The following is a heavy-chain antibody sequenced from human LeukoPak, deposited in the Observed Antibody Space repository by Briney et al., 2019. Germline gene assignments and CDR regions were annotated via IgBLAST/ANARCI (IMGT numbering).Heavy chain of an antibody. V-gene: IGHV1-8*03. CDR2: MNPNSGNT. Sequence: GASVKVSCKASGYTFTSYDINWVRQATGQGLEWMGWMNPNSGNTGYAQKFQGRVTITRNTSISTAYMELSSLRSEDTAVYYCARDGVRYNWNFNNWFDPWGQGTLVTVSS. CDR1: GYTFTSYD. J-gene: IGHJ5*02. CDR3: ARDGVRYNWNFNNWFDP. D-gene: IGHD1-7*01.